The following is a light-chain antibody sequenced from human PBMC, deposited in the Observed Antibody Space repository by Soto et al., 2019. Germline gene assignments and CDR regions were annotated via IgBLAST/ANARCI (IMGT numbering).Light chain of an antibody. Sequence: QSALTQPRSVSGSPGQSVTISCSGPSRDFGADNHVAWYQQYPDKAPEVMIYDVSQRPSGVPARFSGSKSGNTASLTISGLQAEDEADYYCCSYGGSVIFGGWTKLTVL. CDR3: CSYGGSVI. CDR1: SRDFGADNH. J-gene: IGLJ2*01. V-gene: IGLV2-11*01. CDR2: DVS.